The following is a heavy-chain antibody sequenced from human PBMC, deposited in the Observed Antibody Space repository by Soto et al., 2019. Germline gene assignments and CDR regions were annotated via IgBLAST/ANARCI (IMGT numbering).Heavy chain of an antibody. CDR3: ATDLFPDYADAWVTFRPADY. J-gene: IGHJ4*02. CDR1: GYTLTELS. D-gene: IGHD3-16*02. CDR2: FDAEDGAA. V-gene: IGHV1-24*01. Sequence: QVELVQSGAEVKKPGASVKVSCKVSGYTLTELSMHWVRQAPGKGLEWMGVFDAEDGAASYAQNFQGRGTMTVDTSTDTAYMEGTSLRSEDTAVYYCATDLFPDYADAWVTFRPADYWGQGTQVTVSS.